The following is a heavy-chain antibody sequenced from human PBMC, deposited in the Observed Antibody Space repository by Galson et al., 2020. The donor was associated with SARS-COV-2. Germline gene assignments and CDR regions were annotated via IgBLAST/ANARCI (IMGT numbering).Heavy chain of an antibody. V-gene: IGHV1-8*01. CDR1: GYTFTSYD. Sequence: ASVKVSCKASGYTFTSYDINWVRQAPGQGLAWMGWMNPNSGNTGYAQKFQGRVTMTRNTSISTAYMELSSLRSEDTAVYYCARGLYYYDSSGAIYYYYYGMDVWGQGTTVTVSS. J-gene: IGHJ6*02. D-gene: IGHD3-22*01. CDR2: MNPNSGNT. CDR3: ARGLYYYDSSGAIYYYYYGMDV.